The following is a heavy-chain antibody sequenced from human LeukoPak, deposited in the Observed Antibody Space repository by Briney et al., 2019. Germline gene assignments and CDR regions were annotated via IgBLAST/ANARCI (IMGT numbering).Heavy chain of an antibody. Sequence: GGSLRLSCTASGFPFIEYSMNWVRQLPGKGLEWISYIGIDSENTKYAASVRGRFTISADKAKNSLYLEMNRLRVEDTAVYYCERDHSYAFDNWGQGTLVSVAA. V-gene: IGHV3-48*01. D-gene: IGHD5-18*01. CDR2: IGIDSENT. CDR3: ERDHSYAFDN. CDR1: GFPFIEYS. J-gene: IGHJ4*02.